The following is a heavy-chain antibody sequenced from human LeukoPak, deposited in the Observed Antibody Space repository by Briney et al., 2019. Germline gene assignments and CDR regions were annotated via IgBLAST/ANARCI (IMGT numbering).Heavy chain of an antibody. J-gene: IGHJ4*02. Sequence: GGSLRLSCAASGFTFSNYWMHWVRQVPGKGLVWVSRINDDGSATFYADSVKGRFTISRDNAKNTLFLQMSSLRAEDTAVYYCARGSYSTSKIDYWGQGTLVTVSS. V-gene: IGHV3-74*01. CDR3: ARGSYSTSKIDY. D-gene: IGHD6-6*01. CDR2: INDDGSAT. CDR1: GFTFSNYW.